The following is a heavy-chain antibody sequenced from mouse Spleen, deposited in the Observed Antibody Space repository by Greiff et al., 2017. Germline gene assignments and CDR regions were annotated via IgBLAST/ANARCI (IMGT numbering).Heavy chain of an antibody. CDR1: GYTFTDYY. CDR3: ARALSGPDY. CDR2: IYPGSGNT. D-gene: IGHD3-1*01. V-gene: IGHV1-76*01. Sequence: QVQLQQSGAELVRPGASVKLSCKASGYTFTDYYINWVKQRPGQGLEWIARIYPGSGNTYYNEKFKGKATLTAEKSSSTAYMQLSSLTSEDSAVYFCARALSGPDYWGQGTTLTVSS. J-gene: IGHJ2*01.